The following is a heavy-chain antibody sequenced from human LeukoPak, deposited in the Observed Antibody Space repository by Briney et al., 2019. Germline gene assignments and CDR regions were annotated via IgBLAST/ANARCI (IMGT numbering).Heavy chain of an antibody. V-gene: IGHV1-8*01. J-gene: IGHJ4*02. Sequence: ASVKVSCKASGFTFTSYDIIWVRLATGQGLEWMGWMNPNSGNTGYAQKFQGRVTMTRNTSISTAYMELSSLRSEDTAVYYCARISRRGQGYCSGGSCYHLGYWGQGSLVTVSS. D-gene: IGHD2-15*01. CDR2: MNPNSGNT. CDR3: ARISRRGQGYCSGGSCYHLGY. CDR1: GFTFTSYD.